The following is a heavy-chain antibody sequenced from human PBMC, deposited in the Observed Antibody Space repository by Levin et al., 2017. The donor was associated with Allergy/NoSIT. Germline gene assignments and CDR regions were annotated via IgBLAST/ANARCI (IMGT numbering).Heavy chain of an antibody. V-gene: IGHV3-48*03. J-gene: IGHJ4*02. CDR3: ARGLRYCSGGSCYEDFDY. CDR1: GFTFSSYE. Sequence: GGSLRLSCAASGFTFSSYEMNWVRQAPGKGLEWVSYISSSGTTMYYADSVKGRFTLSRDNAKNSLYLQMNSLRADDTAVYYCARGLRYCSGGSCYEDFDYWGQGTLVTVSS. D-gene: IGHD2-15*01. CDR2: ISSSGTTM.